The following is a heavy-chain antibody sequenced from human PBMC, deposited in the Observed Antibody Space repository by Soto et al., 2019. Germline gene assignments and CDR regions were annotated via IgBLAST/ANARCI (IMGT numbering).Heavy chain of an antibody. Sequence: QVQLVESGGGVVQPGRSLRLSCAASGFTFSSYGMHWVRQAPGKGLEWVAVISYDGSNKYYADSVKGRFTISRDNSKNPLNLQMNSLRAEDTAVYYCAKDPGEGWENGMWDSIDYWGQGTLVTVSS. J-gene: IGHJ4*02. CDR2: ISYDGSNK. CDR1: GFTFSSYG. CDR3: AKDPGEGWENGMWDSIDY. V-gene: IGHV3-30*18. D-gene: IGHD3-16*01.